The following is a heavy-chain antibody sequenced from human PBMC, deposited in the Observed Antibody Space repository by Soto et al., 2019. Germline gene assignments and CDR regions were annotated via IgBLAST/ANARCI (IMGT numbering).Heavy chain of an antibody. D-gene: IGHD3-22*01. CDR3: AREQYYYDSSGNGGTEFDY. J-gene: IGHJ4*02. CDR2: TSRYNDNT. V-gene: IGHV1-18*04. Sequence: GASVKVSCKASGGTFSTSTFTWVRQAPGQGLEWMGRTSRYNDNTDYAQKLQGRVTMTTDKSTSTAYMELRSLRPKDTAVYYCAREQYYYDSSGNGGTEFDYWGQGTLVTVSS. CDR1: GGTFSTST.